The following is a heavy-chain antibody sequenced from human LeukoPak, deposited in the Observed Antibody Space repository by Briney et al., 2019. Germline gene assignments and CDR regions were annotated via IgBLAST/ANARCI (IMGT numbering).Heavy chain of an antibody. CDR1: GFTFSSYA. D-gene: IGHD3-22*01. CDR3: ARESYDSSGYYDGFDY. Sequence: HPGGSLRLSCAASGFTFSSYAMHWVRQAPGKGLEWVAVISYDGSNKYYADSVKGRFTISRDNSKNTLYLQMNSLRAEDTAVYYCARESYDSSGYYDGFDYWGQGTLVTVSS. V-gene: IGHV3-30-3*01. J-gene: IGHJ4*02. CDR2: ISYDGSNK.